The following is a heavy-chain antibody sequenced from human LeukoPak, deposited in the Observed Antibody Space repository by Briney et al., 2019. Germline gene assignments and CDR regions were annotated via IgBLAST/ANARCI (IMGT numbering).Heavy chain of an antibody. D-gene: IGHD1-26*01. CDR1: GFTFSSYA. CDR3: VKDLGRYRNNCFDY. V-gene: IGHV3-23*01. CDR2: ISGSGCGT. Sequence: QAGGSLRLSCAASGFTFSSYAMSWLRQAPEKGLEWVSTISGSGCGTYYADSVKGRFTISRDDSKNTLYLQMNSLRAEDTAVYYCVKDLGRYRNNCFDYWGQGTLVTVSS. J-gene: IGHJ4*02.